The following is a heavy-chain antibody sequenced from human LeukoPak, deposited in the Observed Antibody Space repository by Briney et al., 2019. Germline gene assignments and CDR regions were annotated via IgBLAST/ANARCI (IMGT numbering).Heavy chain of an antibody. D-gene: IGHD3-22*01. V-gene: IGHV4-31*11. J-gene: IGHJ4*02. CDR3: ARVPYSSGHTDY. Sequence: SQTLSLTCAASGGSISSGGYSWSWIRQHPGKGLEWIGYIYYSGSTYYNPSLKSRVTISVDTSKNQFSLKLSSVTAADTAVYYCARVPYSSGHTDYWGQGTLVTVSS. CDR1: GGSISSGGYS. CDR2: IYYSGST.